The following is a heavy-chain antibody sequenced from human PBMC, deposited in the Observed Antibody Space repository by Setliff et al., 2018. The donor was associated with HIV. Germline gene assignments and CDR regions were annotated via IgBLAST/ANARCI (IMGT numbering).Heavy chain of an antibody. CDR3: ARAPNRIGNMVRGVSRAYDI. CDR2: INRNGNT. V-gene: IGHV4-34*01. Sequence: SETLSLTCAVYGGSLSGHYWSWIRQPPGKGLEWIGEINRNGNTNYNPSLKSRVTISVDTSKNQFSLKLSSVTAADTGLYFCARAPNRIGNMVRGVSRAYDIWGQGTMVTVSS. D-gene: IGHD3-10*01. J-gene: IGHJ3*02. CDR1: GGSLSGHY.